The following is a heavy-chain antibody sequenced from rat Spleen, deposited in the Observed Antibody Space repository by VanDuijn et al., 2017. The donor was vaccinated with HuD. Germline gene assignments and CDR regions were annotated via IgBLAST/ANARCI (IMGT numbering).Heavy chain of an antibody. CDR3: ARYTATISFDY. V-gene: IGHV3-3*01. Sequence: EVQLQESGPGLVKPSQSLSLTCSVTGYSITSSYRWNWIRKFPGNKLEWLGYINNAGSTNYNPSLKSRISITRDTSKNQFFLQVNSVTTEDTATYVCARYTATISFDYWGRGVMVTVSS. CDR2: INNAGST. CDR1: GYSITSSYR. J-gene: IGHJ2*01. D-gene: IGHD1-10*01.